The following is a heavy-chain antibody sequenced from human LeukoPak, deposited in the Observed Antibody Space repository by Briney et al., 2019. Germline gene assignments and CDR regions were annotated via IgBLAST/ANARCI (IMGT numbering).Heavy chain of an antibody. V-gene: IGHV4-38-2*02. CDR2: IYHSGST. D-gene: IGHD6-19*01. J-gene: IGHJ5*02. CDR3: ARDPGRIAVAGS. CDR1: GYSISSGYY. Sequence: PSETLSLTCAVSGYSISSGYYWGWIRQPPGKGLEWIGSIYHSGSTCYNPSLKSRVTISVDTSKNQFSLKLSSVTAADTAVYYCARDPGRIAVAGSWGQGTLVTVSS.